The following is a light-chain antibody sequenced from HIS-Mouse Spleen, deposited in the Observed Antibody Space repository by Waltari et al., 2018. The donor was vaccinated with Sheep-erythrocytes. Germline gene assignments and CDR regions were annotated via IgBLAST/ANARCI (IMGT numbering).Light chain of an antibody. Sequence: QSVLPQPPSVSEAPRQRVTISCSGSSSNIGNNAVNWYQQLPGKAPKLLIYYDDLLPSGVSDRFSGSKSGTSASLAISGFQSEDEADYYCAAWDDSLNGVVFGGGTKLTVL. CDR2: YDD. V-gene: IGLV1-36*01. J-gene: IGLJ2*01. CDR3: AAWDDSLNGVV. CDR1: SSNIGNNA.